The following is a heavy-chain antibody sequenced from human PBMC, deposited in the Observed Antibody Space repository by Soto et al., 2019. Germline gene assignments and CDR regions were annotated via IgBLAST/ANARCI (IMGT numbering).Heavy chain of an antibody. CDR1: GYSFTSYW. CDR3: ARHNLELMATKSGMDV. D-gene: IGHD5-12*01. J-gene: IGHJ6*02. Sequence: PGESLKISCKGSGYSFTSYWIGWVRQMPGKGLEWMGIIYPGDSDTRYSPSFQGQVTISADKSISTAYLQWSSLKASDTAMYYCARHNLELMATKSGMDVWGQGTTVTVSS. CDR2: IYPGDSDT. V-gene: IGHV5-51*01.